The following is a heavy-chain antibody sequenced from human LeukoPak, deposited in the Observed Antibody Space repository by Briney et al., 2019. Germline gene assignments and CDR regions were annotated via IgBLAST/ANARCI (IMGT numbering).Heavy chain of an antibody. V-gene: IGHV1-69*04. CDR2: IIPILGIA. D-gene: IGHD3-22*01. CDR3: ARDPQEDFYDSSGYYYVGVDY. Sequence: SVKVSCKASGGTFSSYAISWVRQAPGQGLEWMGRIIPILGIANYAQKFQGRVTITADKSTSTAYMELSSLRSEDTAVYYCARDPQEDFYDSSGYYYVGVDYWGQGTLVTVSS. J-gene: IGHJ4*02. CDR1: GGTFSSYA.